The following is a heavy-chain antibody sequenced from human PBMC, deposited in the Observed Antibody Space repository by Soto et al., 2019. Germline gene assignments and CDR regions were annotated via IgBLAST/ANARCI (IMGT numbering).Heavy chain of an antibody. D-gene: IGHD3-10*01. CDR1: GGSISSYY. CDR2: IYYSGST. J-gene: IGHJ5*02. CDR3: ARELGYYGSGSQWWFDP. V-gene: IGHV4-59*01. Sequence: PSETLSLTCTVSGGSISSYYWSWIRQPPGKGLEWIGYIYYSGSTNYNPSLKSRVTISVDTSKNQFSLKLSSVTAADTAVYYCARELGYYGSGSQWWFDPWGQGTLVTVS.